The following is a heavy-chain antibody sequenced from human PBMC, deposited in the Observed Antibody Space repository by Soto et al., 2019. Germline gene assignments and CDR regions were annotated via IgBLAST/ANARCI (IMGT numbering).Heavy chain of an antibody. Sequence: GGSLRLSCAASGFTFSSYAMSWVRQAPGKGLEWVSAISGSGGSTYYADSVKGGFTSSRDNSKNTLYLQMNRLRAEDTAVYYCAKDRYSGYDPLSFDYWGQGTLVTVSS. D-gene: IGHD5-12*01. CDR3: AKDRYSGYDPLSFDY. CDR2: ISGSGGST. CDR1: GFTFSSYA. V-gene: IGHV3-23*01. J-gene: IGHJ4*02.